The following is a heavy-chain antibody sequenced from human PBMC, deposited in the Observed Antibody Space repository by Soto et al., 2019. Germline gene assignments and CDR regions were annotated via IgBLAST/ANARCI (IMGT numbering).Heavy chain of an antibody. Sequence: GGSLRLSCAASGFTFSGSAMHWVRQASGKGLEWVGRIRSKANSYATAYAASVKGRFTISRDDSKNTAYLQMNSLKTEDTAVYYCTRHARTDSSGYPVDYWGLGTLVTVSS. CDR1: GFTFSGSA. J-gene: IGHJ4*02. CDR3: TRHARTDSSGYPVDY. D-gene: IGHD3-22*01. CDR2: IRSKANSYAT. V-gene: IGHV3-73*01.